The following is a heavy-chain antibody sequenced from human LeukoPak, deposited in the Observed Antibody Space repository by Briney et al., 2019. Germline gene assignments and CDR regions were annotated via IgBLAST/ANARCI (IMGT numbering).Heavy chain of an antibody. CDR2: ISGDSKYI. V-gene: IGHV3-21*01. CDR1: GFTFSRYT. CDR3: ARALYNHGWFPDYFDS. J-gene: IGHJ4*02. D-gene: IGHD6-19*01. Sequence: GGSLRLSCAGSGFTFSRYTFNWVRQAPGRGLEWVSAISGDSKYIYYTDSVKGRLTISRDNAKNSVFLQMNSLRVEDTAVYYCARALYNHGWFPDYFDSWGQGTLVTVSS.